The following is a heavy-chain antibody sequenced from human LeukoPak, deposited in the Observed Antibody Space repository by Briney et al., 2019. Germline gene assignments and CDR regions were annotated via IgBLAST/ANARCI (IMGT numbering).Heavy chain of an antibody. V-gene: IGHV4-61*08. CDR2: IYYSGST. CDR1: GGSISSGDYY. Sequence: SETLSLTCTVSGGSISSGDYYWSWIRQPPGKGLEWIGYIYYSGSTNYNPSLKSRVTISVDTSKNQFSLKLSSVTAADTAVYYCARETLGYQLLGGHDAFDIWGQGTMVTVSS. D-gene: IGHD2-2*01. CDR3: ARETLGYQLLGGHDAFDI. J-gene: IGHJ3*02.